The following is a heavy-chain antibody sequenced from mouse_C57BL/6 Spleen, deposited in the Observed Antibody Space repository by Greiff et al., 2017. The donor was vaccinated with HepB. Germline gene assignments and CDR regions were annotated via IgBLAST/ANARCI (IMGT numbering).Heavy chain of an antibody. CDR3: ARGEDWDWFAY. CDR2: ISNGGGST. V-gene: IGHV5-12*01. J-gene: IGHJ3*01. Sequence: EVQGVESGGGLVQPGGSLKLSCAASGFTFSDNYMYWVRQTPEKRLEWVAYISNGGGSTYYPDTVKGRFTISRDNAKNTLYLQMSRLKSEDTAMYYCARGEDWDWFAYWGQGTLVTVSA. D-gene: IGHD4-1*01. CDR1: GFTFSDNY.